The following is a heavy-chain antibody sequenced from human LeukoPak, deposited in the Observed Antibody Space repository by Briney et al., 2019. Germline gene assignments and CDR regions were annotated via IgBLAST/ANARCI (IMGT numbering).Heavy chain of an antibody. CDR2: ISGSGGDA. CDR1: GFTFNSYV. J-gene: IGHJ6*02. CDR3: AKDSSNGWYSYYGMDV. V-gene: IGHV3-23*01. D-gene: IGHD6-19*01. Sequence: QPGGSLLLSCSASGFTFNSYVMHWVRQAPGKGLEWVSGISGSGGDAYYADSVKGRFTISRDNSKNTLHLQMNSLRAEDTAIYFCAKDSSNGWYSYYGMDVWGQGTTVTVSS.